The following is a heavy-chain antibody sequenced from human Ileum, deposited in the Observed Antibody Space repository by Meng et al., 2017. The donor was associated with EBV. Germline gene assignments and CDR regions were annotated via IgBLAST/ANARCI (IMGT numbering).Heavy chain of an antibody. J-gene: IGHJ5*02. CDR2: IHSSGST. V-gene: IGHV4-31*03. Sequence: VQLQESGPGLVKPSQTQSLTCTVSGGSISSGGYYWSWIRQHPGKGLEWIGYIHSSGSTYYNPSLRSRLTISVDTSKNQFSLKLSSVTAADTAVYYCARASYGSGSPLGESWFDPWGQGTLVTVSS. CDR1: GGSISSGGYY. D-gene: IGHD3-10*01. CDR3: ARASYGSGSPLGESWFDP.